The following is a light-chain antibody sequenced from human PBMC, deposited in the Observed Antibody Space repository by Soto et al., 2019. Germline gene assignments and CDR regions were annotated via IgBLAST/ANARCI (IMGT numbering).Light chain of an antibody. CDR2: LEASGGY. CDR3: ETWDTNTWV. J-gene: IGLJ3*02. V-gene: IGLV4-60*02. Sequence: QPVLTQSSSASASLGSSVKLTCTLSSVHSSYIIAWHQQQPGKAPRYLMKLEASGGYDKGSGVPDRFSGSSSGADRYLTISNLQFEDEADYFCETWDTNTWVFGGGTKVTVL. CDR1: SVHSSYI.